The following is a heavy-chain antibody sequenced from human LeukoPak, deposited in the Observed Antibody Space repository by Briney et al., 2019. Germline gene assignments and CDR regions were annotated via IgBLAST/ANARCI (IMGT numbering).Heavy chain of an antibody. Sequence: SETLSLTCTVSGGSISSSSYYWGWIRQPPGKGLEWIGSIYYSGSTYYNPSLKSRVTISVDTSKNQFSLKLSSVTAADTAVYYCARPPTPGEGMDVWGQGTTVTVSS. J-gene: IGHJ6*02. CDR2: IYYSGST. D-gene: IGHD1-14*01. CDR3: ARPPTPGEGMDV. CDR1: GGSISSSSYY. V-gene: IGHV4-39*07.